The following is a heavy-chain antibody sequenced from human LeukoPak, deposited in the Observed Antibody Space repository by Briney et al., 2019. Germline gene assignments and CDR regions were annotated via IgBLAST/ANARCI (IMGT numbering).Heavy chain of an antibody. CDR2: IYPGDKST. D-gene: IGHD5-24*01. J-gene: IGHJ3*02. V-gene: IGHV1-46*03. Sequence: ASVKVSCKASGYTFSTYYIHWVRQAPGRGLEWMGIIYPGDKSTTYAPKFQGRITMTRDTSTTTVYMDMSSLRSEDTAVYYCARDAGHGCRHGYDAFDIWGQGTMVTVSS. CDR1: GYTFSTYY. CDR3: ARDAGHGCRHGYDAFDI.